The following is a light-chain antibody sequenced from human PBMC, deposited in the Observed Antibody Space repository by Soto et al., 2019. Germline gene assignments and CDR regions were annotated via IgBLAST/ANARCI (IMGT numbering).Light chain of an antibody. Sequence: QSALTQPASVSGSPGQTITISCTGTSSDVGGYNYLSWYQQHQGKAPKVMIYEVSNRHSGVSNRFSGSKSGNTASLTISGIQAEYEADYFCSSYTTSGTPVFGGGTKLTVL. CDR1: SSDVGGYNY. V-gene: IGLV2-14*01. J-gene: IGLJ3*02. CDR2: EVS. CDR3: SSYTTSGTPV.